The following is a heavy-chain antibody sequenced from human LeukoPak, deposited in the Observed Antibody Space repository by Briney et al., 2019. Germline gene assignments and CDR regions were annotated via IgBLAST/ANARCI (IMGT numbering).Heavy chain of an antibody. J-gene: IGHJ4*02. D-gene: IGHD6-19*01. Sequence: QTGGSLRLSCAASGFTFSSYGMHWVRQAPGKGLEWVAVISYDGSNKYYADSVKGRFTISRDNSKNALYLQMNSLRAEDTAVYYCASGYSSGWYVGYYFDYWGQGTLVTVSS. CDR1: GFTFSSYG. V-gene: IGHV3-30*03. CDR3: ASGYSSGWYVGYYFDY. CDR2: ISYDGSNK.